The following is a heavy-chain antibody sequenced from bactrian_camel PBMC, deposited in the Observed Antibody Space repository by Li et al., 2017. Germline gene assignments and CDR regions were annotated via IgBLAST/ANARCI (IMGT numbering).Heavy chain of an antibody. CDR1: EYTYSRNC. D-gene: IGHD7*01. CDR3: AAFDRVAPGALNCGFALRRDVYDF. Sequence: VQLVESGGGSVQPGGSLRLSCVASEYTYSRNCIGWFRQSPGEERVGVAGVYHGGTSRIHYADFVQGRFTISQDDAKNTVYLQMNNLEPDDTAMYYCAAFDRVAPGALNCGFALRRDVYDFWGQGTQVTVS. J-gene: IGHJ4*01. CDR2: VYHGGTSRI. V-gene: IGHV3S31*01.